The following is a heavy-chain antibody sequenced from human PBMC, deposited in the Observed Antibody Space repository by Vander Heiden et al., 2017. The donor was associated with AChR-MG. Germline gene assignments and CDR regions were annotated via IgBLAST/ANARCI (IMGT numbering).Heavy chain of an antibody. D-gene: IGHD3-10*01. V-gene: IGHV1-46*03. CDR1: GYTFTSYY. J-gene: IGHJ4*02. CDR3: ARGGLYGSGTYSGYYFDY. Sequence: QVHLVQSGAEVKNPGASVKVSCKASGYTFTSYYMHWVRQAPGQGLEWMGIINPSGGSTSSAQKFQGRVTMTRDTSTSTVYMELSSLRSEDTAVYYCARGGLYGSGTYSGYYFDYWGQGTLVTVSS. CDR2: INPSGGST.